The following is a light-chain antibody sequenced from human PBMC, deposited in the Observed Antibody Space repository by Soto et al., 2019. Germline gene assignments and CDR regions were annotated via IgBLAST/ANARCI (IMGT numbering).Light chain of an antibody. V-gene: IGKV3-20*01. CDR1: QTVLNNY. Sequence: EIVLTQSPGTLSLSPGERATLSFRSSQTVLNNYLTWYQQKPGQAPKLLIGGASTRATGIPDRFSAGGSGTDFTLTISRLEPEDFAVYYCHYGKSPPWTFGQGTKVDIK. J-gene: IGKJ1*01. CDR3: HYGKSPPWT. CDR2: GAS.